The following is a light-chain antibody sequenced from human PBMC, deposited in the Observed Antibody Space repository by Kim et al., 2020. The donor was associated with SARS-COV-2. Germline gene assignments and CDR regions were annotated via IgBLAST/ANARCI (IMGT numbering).Light chain of an antibody. CDR1: QSVSSS. CDR3: QQRINWPIT. Sequence: SLSPGERATLSCRASQSVSSSLAWYQQKPGQAPRLLIYDASNRATGIPARFSGSGSGTDFTLTISSLEPEDFAVYYCQQRINWPITFGQGTKLEI. J-gene: IGKJ2*01. V-gene: IGKV3-11*01. CDR2: DAS.